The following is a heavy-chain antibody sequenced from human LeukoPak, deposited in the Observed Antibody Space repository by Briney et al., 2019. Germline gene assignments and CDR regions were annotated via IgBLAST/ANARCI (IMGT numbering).Heavy chain of an antibody. J-gene: IGHJ3*02. CDR3: ARKAGRVDI. Sequence: PSETLSLTCTVSGGSISSYYWSWIRQPPGKGLEWIGYIYYSGSTNYNPSLKSRVTISVDTSKNQFSLKLSSVTAADTAAYYCARKAGRVDIWGQGTMVTVSS. CDR1: GGSISSYY. V-gene: IGHV4-59*01. D-gene: IGHD2-8*01. CDR2: IYYSGST.